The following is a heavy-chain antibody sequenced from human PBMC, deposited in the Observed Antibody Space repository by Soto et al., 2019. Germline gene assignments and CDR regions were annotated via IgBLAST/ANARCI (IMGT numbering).Heavy chain of an antibody. CDR2: IYYSGST. CDR1: RGSISTYY. D-gene: IGHD5-12*01. J-gene: IGHJ4*02. V-gene: IGHV4-59*01. CDR3: ARAVRDGYKNRLYYFDY. Sequence: PSETLSLTCTVSRGSISTYYWSWIRQPPGKGLECIGYIYYSGSTNYNPSLKSRVTISVDTSKNQFSLKLSSVTAADTAVYYCARAVRDGYKNRLYYFDYWGQGTLVTVSS.